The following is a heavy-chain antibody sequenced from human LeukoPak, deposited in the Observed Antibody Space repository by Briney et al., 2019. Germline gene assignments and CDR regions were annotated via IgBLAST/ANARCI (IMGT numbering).Heavy chain of an antibody. CDR2: IYPADSDT. V-gene: IGHV5-51*01. D-gene: IGHD2/OR15-2a*01. Sequence: GESLKISCKGSEYSFTTYWIAWVRQMPGKGLEWMGIIYPADSDTRYSPSFQGQVTISADKSISTAYLQWSSMKASDTAMYYCARQGSGWFYVDYWGQGTLVTVSS. CDR1: EYSFTTYW. CDR3: ARQGSGWFYVDY. J-gene: IGHJ4*02.